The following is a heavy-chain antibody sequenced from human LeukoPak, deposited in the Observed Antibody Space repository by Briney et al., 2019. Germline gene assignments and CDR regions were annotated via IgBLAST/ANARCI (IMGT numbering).Heavy chain of an antibody. J-gene: IGHJ4*02. CDR2: ISAYNGNT. Sequence: GASVKDSFKASGYTFTSYGISWVRQAPGQGLEWMGWISAYNGNTNYAQKLQGRVTMTTDTSTSTAYMELRSLRSDDTAVYYCARLDIVATVDEPGWGQGTLVTVSS. V-gene: IGHV1-18*01. D-gene: IGHD5-12*01. CDR1: GYTFTSYG. CDR3: ARLDIVATVDEPG.